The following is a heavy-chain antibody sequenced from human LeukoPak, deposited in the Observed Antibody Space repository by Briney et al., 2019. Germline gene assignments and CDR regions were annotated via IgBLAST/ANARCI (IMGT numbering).Heavy chain of an antibody. D-gene: IGHD3-22*01. J-gene: IGHJ3*01. CDR3: ARDQRYYDSSGYPEDGFDV. CDR1: GYSISRGYY. CDR2: IYHSGST. Sequence: SETLSLTCSVSGYSISRGYYWGWIRQSPGKGLEWIGEIYHSGSTNYNPSLKSRVIISVDKSKNQFSLKVTSVTAADTAVYYCARDQRYYDSSGYPEDGFDVWGQGTMVTVSS. V-gene: IGHV4-38-2*02.